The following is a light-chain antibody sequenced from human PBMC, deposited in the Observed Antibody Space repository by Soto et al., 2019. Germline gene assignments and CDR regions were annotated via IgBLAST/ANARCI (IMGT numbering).Light chain of an antibody. CDR2: DAT. CDR1: QSVSSNY. CDR3: QQRSNWPWT. V-gene: IGKV3D-20*02. J-gene: IGKJ1*01. Sequence: EIVLTQSPGTLSLSPGERATLSCRASQSVSSNYLAWYQQKSGQAPRLLIYDATSRATDVPDRFSGSGSGTDFTLTISRLEPEDFAVYYCQQRSNWPWTFGQGTKVEIK.